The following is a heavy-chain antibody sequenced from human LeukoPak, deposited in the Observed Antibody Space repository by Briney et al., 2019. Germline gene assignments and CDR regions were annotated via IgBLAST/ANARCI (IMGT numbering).Heavy chain of an antibody. D-gene: IGHD1-26*01. J-gene: IGHJ4*02. CDR3: AKDQIVGATTIYYFDY. CDR2: VNNDGSST. V-gene: IGHV3-74*01. Sequence: GGSLRLSCAASGFTFSSYWMFWVRQAPGKGLAWVSGVNNDGSSTSYGDSVKGRFTISRDNAKNTLYLQMNSLRAEDTAVYYCAKDQIVGATTIYYFDYWGQGTLVTVSS. CDR1: GFTFSSYW.